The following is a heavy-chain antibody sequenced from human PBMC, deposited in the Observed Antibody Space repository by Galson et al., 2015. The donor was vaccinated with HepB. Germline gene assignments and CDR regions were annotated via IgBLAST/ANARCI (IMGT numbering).Heavy chain of an antibody. V-gene: IGHV1-3*01. CDR2: INAGNGNT. Sequence: SVKVSCKASGYTFTSYAMHWVRQAPGQRLEWMGWINAGNGNTKYSQKFQGRVTITRDTSASTAYMELSSLRSEDTAVYYCAVLGRGSGNGNPAIDYWGQGTLVTVSS. J-gene: IGHJ4*02. CDR3: AVLGRGSGNGNPAIDY. D-gene: IGHD2-15*01. CDR1: GYTFTSYA.